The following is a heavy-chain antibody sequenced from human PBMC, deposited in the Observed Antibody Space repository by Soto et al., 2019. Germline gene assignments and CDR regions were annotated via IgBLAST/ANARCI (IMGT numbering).Heavy chain of an antibody. V-gene: IGHV5-51*01. CDR1: GYSFTSHW. CDR2: IDPGDSDT. CDR3: ARPRASHYNMDV. J-gene: IGHJ6*02. Sequence: PGESLKISCKGSGYSFTSHWIAWVRQMPGKGLEWMGIIDPGDSDTRYSPSFQGQVTISADKSISTAYLQWSSLKASDTAMYFCARPRASHYNMDVWGQGTTVTVSS.